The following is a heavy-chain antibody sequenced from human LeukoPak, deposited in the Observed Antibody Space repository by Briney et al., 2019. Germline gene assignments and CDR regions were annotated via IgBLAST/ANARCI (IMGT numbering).Heavy chain of an antibody. CDR3: ARGGETNNWYPGYFDY. J-gene: IGHJ4*02. CDR1: GFTFSNYA. V-gene: IGHV3-74*01. Sequence: GGSLRLSCAASGFTFSNYAMSWVRQAPGKGPVWVSRIKSDGSSTRFADSVQGRFTISRDNGKNTLYLQMDSLRAEDTAVYYCARGGETNNWYPGYFDYWGQGALVTVSS. CDR2: IKSDGSST. D-gene: IGHD1-1*01.